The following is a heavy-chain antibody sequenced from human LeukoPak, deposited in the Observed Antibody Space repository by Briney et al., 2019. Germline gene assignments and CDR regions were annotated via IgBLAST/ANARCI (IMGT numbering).Heavy chain of an antibody. J-gene: IGHJ4*02. CDR1: GYTLTELS. Sequence: ASVKVSCKVSGYTLTELSMHWVRQAPGKGLEWMGGFDPEDGETIYAQKFQGRVTMTEDTSTDTAYMELSSLRSEDTAVYYCATAVADWLSLSDYYFDYWGQGTPVTVSS. CDR3: ATAVADWLSLSDYYFDY. D-gene: IGHD3/OR15-3a*01. CDR2: FDPEDGET. V-gene: IGHV1-24*01.